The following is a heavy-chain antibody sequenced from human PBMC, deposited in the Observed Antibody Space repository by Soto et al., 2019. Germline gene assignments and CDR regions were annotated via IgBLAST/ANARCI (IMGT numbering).Heavy chain of an antibody. CDR2: IIPIFGTA. Sequence: GASVKVSCKASGGTFSSYAISWVRQAPGQGLEWMGGIIPIFGTANYAQKFQGRVTITADESTSTAYMELSSLRSEDTAVYYCARDASVVGATTLFSPRYYFDYWGQGTLVTVSS. D-gene: IGHD1-26*01. J-gene: IGHJ4*02. CDR1: GGTFSSYA. V-gene: IGHV1-69*13. CDR3: ARDASVVGATTLFSPRYYFDY.